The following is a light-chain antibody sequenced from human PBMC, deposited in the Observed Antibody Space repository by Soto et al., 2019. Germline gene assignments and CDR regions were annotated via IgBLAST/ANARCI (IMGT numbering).Light chain of an antibody. CDR2: DVS. CDR3: SSYTRSSNYV. Sequence: QSALTQPASVSGSPGQSITIACTGTSSDVGGYNYVSWYQQYPGKAPRLVISDVSNRPSGVSNRFSGSKSGNSASLTISGLQAEDEAYYYCSSYTRSSNYVFGTGTKLTVL. V-gene: IGLV2-14*01. CDR1: SSDVGGYNY. J-gene: IGLJ1*01.